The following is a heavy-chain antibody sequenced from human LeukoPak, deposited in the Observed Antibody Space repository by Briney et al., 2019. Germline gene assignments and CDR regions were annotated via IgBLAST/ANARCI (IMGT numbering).Heavy chain of an antibody. CDR2: IYTSGST. D-gene: IGHD2-15*01. J-gene: IGHJ4*02. CDR3: ARGRGTLRRFGY. Sequence: PSQTLSLTCTVSGGSISSYYWSWIRQPAGKGLEWMGRIYTSGSTNYNPSLESRVTISVDTSKNQFSLKLTSVTAADTAVYYCARGRGTLRRFGYWGQGTLVTVSP. V-gene: IGHV4-4*07. CDR1: GGSISSYY.